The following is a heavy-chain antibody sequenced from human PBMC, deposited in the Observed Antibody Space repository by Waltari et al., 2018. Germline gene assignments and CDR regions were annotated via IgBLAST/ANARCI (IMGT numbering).Heavy chain of an antibody. CDR1: GYSISSGYY. Sequence: QVQLQESGPGLVKPSETLSLTCTVPGYSISSGYYWGWIRQPPGKGLEWIGTIYHSGSTYYNPSLKSRVTISVDTSKNQFSLKLTSVTAADTAVYYCARVGSSWYYSDYWGQGTLVTVSS. CDR3: ARVGSSWYYSDY. V-gene: IGHV4-38-2*02. D-gene: IGHD6-13*01. J-gene: IGHJ4*02. CDR2: IYHSGST.